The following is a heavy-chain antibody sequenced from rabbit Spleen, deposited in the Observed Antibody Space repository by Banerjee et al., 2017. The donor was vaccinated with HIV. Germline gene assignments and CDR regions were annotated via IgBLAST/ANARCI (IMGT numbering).Heavy chain of an antibody. CDR2: IDPVFGIT. Sequence: QSLEESGGGLVKPGGTLTVTCKASGIDFSSYYHMCWVRQAPGKGLEWIGYIDPVFGITYYANWVNGRFSISRENAQNTVFLQMTSLTAADTATYFCARDAGVVGFHLTLWGPGTLVTVS. J-gene: IGHJ6*01. V-gene: IGHV1S43*01. CDR1: GIDFSSYYH. CDR3: ARDAGVVGFHLTL. D-gene: IGHD4-2*01.